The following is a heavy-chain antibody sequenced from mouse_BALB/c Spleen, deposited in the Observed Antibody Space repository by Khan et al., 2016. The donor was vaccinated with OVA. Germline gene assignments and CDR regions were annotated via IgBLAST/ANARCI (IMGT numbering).Heavy chain of an antibody. CDR2: VFPGNNDT. J-gene: IGHJ3*01. Sequence: IQLVQSGTVLARPGASVKMSCKASGYIFTSYWMHWVKQRPGQGLEWIGGVFPGNNDTNYNQKIKGRAKLTAVTSASTANMELSSLTNEDSAAYYCTRAGYGAFAYWGQGTLVTVSA. CDR3: TRAGYGAFAY. CDR1: GYIFTSYW. V-gene: IGHV1-5*01. D-gene: IGHD1-1*01.